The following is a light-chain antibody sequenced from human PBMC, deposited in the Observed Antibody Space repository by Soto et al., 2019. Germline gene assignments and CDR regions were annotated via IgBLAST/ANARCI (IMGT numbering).Light chain of an antibody. Sequence: AIRMTQSPSSFSASTGDRVTITCRASQGISSYLAWYQQKPGKAPKLLTYDASSLESGVPSRFSGRGSGTEFTLTISSLQPDDFATYYCQQYNSYWTFGQGTKVDIK. CDR3: QQYNSYWT. CDR2: DAS. J-gene: IGKJ1*01. V-gene: IGKV1-8*01. CDR1: QGISSY.